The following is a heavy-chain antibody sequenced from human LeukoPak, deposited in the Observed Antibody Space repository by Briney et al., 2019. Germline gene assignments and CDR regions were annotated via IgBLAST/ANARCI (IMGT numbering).Heavy chain of an antibody. CDR3: ASGEAYYDFWSGYKAFDY. Sequence: ASVKVSCKASGYTFTSYAMHWVRQAPGQGLEWMGIINPSGGSTSYAQKFQGRVTMTRDTSTSTVYMELSSLRSEDTAVYYCASGEAYYDFWSGYKAFDYWGQGTLVTVSS. J-gene: IGHJ4*02. D-gene: IGHD3-3*01. CDR1: GYTFTSYA. CDR2: INPSGGST. V-gene: IGHV1-46*01.